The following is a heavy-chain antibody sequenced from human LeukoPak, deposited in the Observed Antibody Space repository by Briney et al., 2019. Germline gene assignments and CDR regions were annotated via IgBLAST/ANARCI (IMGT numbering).Heavy chain of an antibody. CDR1: GYTLTSYA. V-gene: IGHV1-3*01. Sequence: ASVKVSCKASGYTLTSYAMHWVRQAPGQRLEWMGWINAGNGNTKYSQKFQGRVTITRDTSASTAYMELSSLRSEDTAVYYCARVAGSYSYYFDYWGQGTLVTVSS. D-gene: IGHD3-10*01. CDR2: INAGNGNT. CDR3: ARVAGSYSYYFDY. J-gene: IGHJ4*02.